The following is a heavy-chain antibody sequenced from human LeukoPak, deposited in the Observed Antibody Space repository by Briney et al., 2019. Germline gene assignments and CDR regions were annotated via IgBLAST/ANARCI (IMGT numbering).Heavy chain of an antibody. CDR2: IYSSGST. CDR3: ARISLTGYAPISGYFDY. D-gene: IGHD3-9*01. Sequence: ASETLSLTCAVSGGSICSSGYYWGWIRQPPGKGLEWIGSIYSSGSTYYNPSLKSRVTISINTSKNQFSLKLNSVTAADTAVYYCARISLTGYAPISGYFDYWGQGTLVTVSS. CDR1: GGSICSSGYY. V-gene: IGHV4-39*07. J-gene: IGHJ4*02.